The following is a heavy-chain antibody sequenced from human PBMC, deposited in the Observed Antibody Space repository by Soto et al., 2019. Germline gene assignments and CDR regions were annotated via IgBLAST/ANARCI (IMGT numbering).Heavy chain of an antibody. D-gene: IGHD3-16*01. CDR1: GFTVSSNY. CDR2: IYSGGST. J-gene: IGHJ3*02. Sequence: GGSLRLSCAASGFTVSSNYMSWVRQAPGKGLEWVSVIYSGGSTYYADSVKGRFTISRDNSKNTLYLQMNSLRAEDTAVYYCAREGPGGRPHAFDTWGQGTMVTVSS. V-gene: IGHV3-53*01. CDR3: AREGPGGRPHAFDT.